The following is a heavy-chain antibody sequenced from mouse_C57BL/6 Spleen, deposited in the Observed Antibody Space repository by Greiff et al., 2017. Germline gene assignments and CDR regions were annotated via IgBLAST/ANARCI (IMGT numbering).Heavy chain of an antibody. J-gene: IGHJ4*01. CDR1: GFTFSDYG. CDR2: ISSGSSTI. Sequence: EVPLVESGRGLVKPGGSLKLSCAASGFTFSDYGMHWVRQAPEKGLEWVAYISSGSSTIYYADTVKGRFTFSRDNAKNTLFLKMTSLKSEVTAMYYCARREWYYAMDYWGQGTSVTVSS. CDR3: ARREWYYAMDY. V-gene: IGHV5-17*01.